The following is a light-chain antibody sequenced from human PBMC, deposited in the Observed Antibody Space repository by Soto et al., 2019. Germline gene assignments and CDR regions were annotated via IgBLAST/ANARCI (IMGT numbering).Light chain of an antibody. Sequence: DIQMTQSPSSLSASVGDRVTITCRASQDIRKDLGWYQQKPGKAPKRLIYAASSLQSGVPSRFSGIGSGTEFTLTISSLQAEDFATYYWLQHDSYPPTFGGGTKVEIK. J-gene: IGKJ4*01. CDR1: QDIRKD. V-gene: IGKV1-17*01. CDR2: AAS. CDR3: LQHDSYPPT.